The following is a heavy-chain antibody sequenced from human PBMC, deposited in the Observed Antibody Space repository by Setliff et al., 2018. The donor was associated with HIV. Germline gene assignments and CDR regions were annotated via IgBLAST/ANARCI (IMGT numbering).Heavy chain of an antibody. D-gene: IGHD6-13*01. CDR3: ARGLTAPAAAGS. CDR2: ISLSGST. CDR1: GYSLSSASY. V-gene: IGHV4-38-2*02. J-gene: IGHJ5*02. Sequence: SETLSLTCSVSGYSLSSASYWAWIRQSPEKGLEWIGSISLSGSTYYNPSLQSRVTISIDMSKNHFSLNLKSVTAADTAIYYCARGLTAPAAAGSWGQGRLVTVSS.